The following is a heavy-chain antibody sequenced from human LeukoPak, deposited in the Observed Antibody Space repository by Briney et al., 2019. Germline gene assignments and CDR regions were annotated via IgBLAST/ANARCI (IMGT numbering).Heavy chain of an antibody. CDR3: ARDPNWNDDRTPDY. CDR2: INSDGSST. J-gene: IGHJ4*02. D-gene: IGHD1-1*01. Sequence: GGSLRLSCAASGFTVSSNYMSWVRQAPGKGLVWVSRINSDGSSTSYADSVKGRFTISRDNAKNTLYLQMNSLRAEDTAVYYCARDPNWNDDRTPDYWGQGTLVTVSS. CDR1: GFTVSSNY. V-gene: IGHV3-74*01.